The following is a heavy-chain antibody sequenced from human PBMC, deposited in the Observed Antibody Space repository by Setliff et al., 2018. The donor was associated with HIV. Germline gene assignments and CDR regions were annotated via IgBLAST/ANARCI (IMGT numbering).Heavy chain of an antibody. Sequence: SETLSLTCTVSGGSMSTYYWSWIRQPPGKGLEWIGYIYYTGTTKYNPSLKSRVTMPVDTSKNQLSLKLSSLTAADTAVYYCARGYPVSYYYYMDVWGKGTTVTVSS. CDR1: GGSMSTYY. CDR3: ARGYPVSYYYYMDV. V-gene: IGHV4-59*01. D-gene: IGHD3-16*02. CDR2: IYYTGTT. J-gene: IGHJ6*03.